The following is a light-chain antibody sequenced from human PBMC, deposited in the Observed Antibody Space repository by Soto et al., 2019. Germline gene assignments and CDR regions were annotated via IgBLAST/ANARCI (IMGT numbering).Light chain of an antibody. CDR2: AAS. CDR3: QQASSIPPPT. Sequence: DIHMTHSPSSLSASLVDRVTITCRASQDISTWLAWFQQKPGKAPKLLIYAASSLQSGVPSRFSGSGSGTVFTLTISSLQPEDFATYFCQQASSIPPPTFGQGTRLEIK. V-gene: IGKV1-12*01. J-gene: IGKJ5*01. CDR1: QDISTW.